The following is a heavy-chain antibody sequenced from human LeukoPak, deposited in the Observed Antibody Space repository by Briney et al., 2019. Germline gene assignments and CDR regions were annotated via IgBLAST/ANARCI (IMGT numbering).Heavy chain of an antibody. V-gene: IGHV3-23*01. Sequence: GGSLRLSCAASGFTFSSYSMNWVRQAPGKGLEWVSAISGSGGSTYYADSVKGRFTISRDNSKNTLYLQMNSLRAEDTAVYYCAKDSPVEYYYDSSGYYDYWGQGTLVTVSS. CDR1: GFTFSSYS. CDR3: AKDSPVEYYYDSSGYYDY. CDR2: ISGSGGST. J-gene: IGHJ4*02. D-gene: IGHD3-22*01.